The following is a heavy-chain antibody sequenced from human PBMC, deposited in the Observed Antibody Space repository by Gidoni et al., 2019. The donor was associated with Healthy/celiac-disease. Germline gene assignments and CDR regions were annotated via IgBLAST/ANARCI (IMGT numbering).Heavy chain of an antibody. J-gene: IGHJ6*02. Sequence: QVQLQESGPGLVKPSETLSLTCTVSGGSISSYSWRWIRQPPGKGLEGIGYIYYSGSTNYNPSLKSRVTISVDTSKNQFSLKLSSVTAADTAVYYCARDRYCSGGSCSDYYYYGMDVWGQGTTVTVSS. V-gene: IGHV4-59*01. D-gene: IGHD2-15*01. CDR1: GGSISSYS. CDR3: ARDRYCSGGSCSDYYYYGMDV. CDR2: IYYSGST.